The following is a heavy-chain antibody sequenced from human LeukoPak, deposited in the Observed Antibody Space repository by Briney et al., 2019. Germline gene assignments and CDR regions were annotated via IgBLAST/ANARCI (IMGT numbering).Heavy chain of an antibody. J-gene: IGHJ3*02. V-gene: IGHV3-30-3*01. CDR2: ISYDGSNK. CDR1: GFTFSSYA. CDR3: ARAPAGRAFDI. Sequence: GGSLRLSCAASGFTFSSYAMHCVRQAPGKGLEWVAVISYDGSNKYYADSVKGRFTISRDNSKNTLYLQMNSLRAEDTAVYYCARAPAGRAFDIWGQGTMVTVSS.